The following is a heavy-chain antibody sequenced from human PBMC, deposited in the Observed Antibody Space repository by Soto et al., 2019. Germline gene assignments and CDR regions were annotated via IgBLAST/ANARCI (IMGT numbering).Heavy chain of an antibody. J-gene: IGHJ4*02. V-gene: IGHV3-74*01. D-gene: IGHD2-15*01. Sequence: EVQLVESGGGLVQPGGSQRLSCAASGFTFSSYWMHWVRQAPGKGLVWVSRINSDGSSTSYADSVKGRFTISRDNAKNTLHRQMNSLTADDTAVYYCSRDHGYFRGGSCYVSGYWGQGTLVSVS. CDR1: GFTFSSYW. CDR3: SRDHGYFRGGSCYVSGY. CDR2: INSDGSST.